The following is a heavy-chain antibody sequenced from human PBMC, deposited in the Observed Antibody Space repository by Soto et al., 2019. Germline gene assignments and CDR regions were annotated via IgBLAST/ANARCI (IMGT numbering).Heavy chain of an antibody. D-gene: IGHD2-15*01. CDR1: GYGFSMQW. V-gene: IGHV5-51*01. CDR3: ASYSHCCGSNCPMGVFNM. Sequence: GEYLKISCKGSGYGFSMQWVAWLRQMPGKGLEWLTVISRGYSRTLYSPSFQVHVSTSADTALSTTCLQWDTLKPSDTAMYFCASYSHCCGSNCPMGVFNMWGQGLMVIV. J-gene: IGHJ3*02. CDR2: ISRGYSRT.